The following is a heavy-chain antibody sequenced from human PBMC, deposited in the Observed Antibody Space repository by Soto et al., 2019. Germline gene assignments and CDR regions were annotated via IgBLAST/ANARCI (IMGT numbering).Heavy chain of an antibody. J-gene: IGHJ4*02. V-gene: IGHV1-2*02. CDR1: GYTFIGYY. Sequence: GASVKVSCKASGYTFIGYYMHWVRQAPGKGLEWMGWIKPDSGGTDYAQKFRGRVTMTRDTSISTAYIELSRLTSDDAAVYYCARALGIRVHLYYFDSSGQGTLLTVST. D-gene: IGHD3-16*01. CDR3: ARALGIRVHLYYFDS. CDR2: IKPDSGGT.